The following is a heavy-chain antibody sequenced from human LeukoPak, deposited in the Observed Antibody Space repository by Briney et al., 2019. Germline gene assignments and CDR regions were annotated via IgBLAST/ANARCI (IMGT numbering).Heavy chain of an antibody. CDR3: ARARGYYYYMDV. Sequence: SVKVSCKASGGTFSSYAISWVRQAPGQGLEWVGGIIPIFGTANYAQKFQGRVTITTDESTSTAYMELSSLRSEDTAVYYCARARGYYYYMDVWGKGTTVTVSS. CDR1: GGTFSSYA. CDR2: IIPIFGTA. V-gene: IGHV1-69*05. J-gene: IGHJ6*03. D-gene: IGHD3-10*01.